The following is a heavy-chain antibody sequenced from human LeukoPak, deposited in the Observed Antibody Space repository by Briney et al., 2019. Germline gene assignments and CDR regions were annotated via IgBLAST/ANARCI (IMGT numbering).Heavy chain of an antibody. D-gene: IGHD4-17*01. CDR2: ISGSGGST. CDR3: ARDGWDGDYQPNYAFDI. V-gene: IGHV3-23*01. Sequence: GGSLRLSCAASGFTFSSYAMSWVRQAPGKGLEWVSAISGSGGSTYYADSVKGRFTISRDNSKNTLYLQMNSLRAEDTAVYYCARDGWDGDYQPNYAFDIWGQGTMVTVSS. J-gene: IGHJ3*02. CDR1: GFTFSSYA.